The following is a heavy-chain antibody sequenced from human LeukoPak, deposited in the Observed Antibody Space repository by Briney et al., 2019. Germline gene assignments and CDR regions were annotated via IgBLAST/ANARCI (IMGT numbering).Heavy chain of an antibody. CDR3: ARVYYYYGMDV. Sequence: KPSETLSLTCAVYGGSFSGYYWSWIRPPPGKGLEWIGEINHSGSTNYNPSLKSRVTISVDTSKNQFSLKLSSVTAADTAVYYCARVYYYYGMDVWGQGTTVTVSS. J-gene: IGHJ6*02. CDR1: GGSFSGYY. CDR2: INHSGST. V-gene: IGHV4-34*01.